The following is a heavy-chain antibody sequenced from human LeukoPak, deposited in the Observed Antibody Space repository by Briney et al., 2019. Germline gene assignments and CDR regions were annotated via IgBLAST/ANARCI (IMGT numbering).Heavy chain of an antibody. CDR2: ISRDGSNE. CDR3: ATDKYCTPTDSLHGRFYFDN. CDR1: GFPFNTYS. D-gene: IGHD2-8*01. V-gene: IGHV3-30*04. Sequence: PGGSLRLSCAASGFPFNTYSMHWVRQAPGKGLEWVAVISRDGSNEYYADSVKGRFTISRDNSKNTLSLQVNTLRVEDTAVYYCATDKYCTPTDSLHGRFYFDNWGQGTLVTVSS. J-gene: IGHJ4*02.